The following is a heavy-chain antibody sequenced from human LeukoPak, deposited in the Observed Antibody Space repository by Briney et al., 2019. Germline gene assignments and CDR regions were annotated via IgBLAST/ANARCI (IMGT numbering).Heavy chain of an antibody. Sequence: GGSLRLSCAASGFTFSSYGMHWVRQAPGKGLEWVAVISYDGSNKYYADSVKGRFTISRDNSKNTLYLQMNSLRAEDTAVYYCAKQGNYYDRYFQHWGQGTLVTVSS. V-gene: IGHV3-30*18. J-gene: IGHJ1*01. CDR3: AKQGNYYDRYFQH. D-gene: IGHD3-22*01. CDR2: ISYDGSNK. CDR1: GFTFSSYG.